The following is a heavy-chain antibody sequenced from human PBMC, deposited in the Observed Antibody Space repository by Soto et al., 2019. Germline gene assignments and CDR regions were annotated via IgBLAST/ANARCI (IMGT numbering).Heavy chain of an antibody. V-gene: IGHV4-31*03. CDR3: ARETTYGAAAGTPFFDY. D-gene: IGHD6-13*01. CDR1: GGSISSGGYY. Sequence: LSLTCTVSGGSISSGGYYWSWIRQHPGKGLEWIGYIYYSGSTYYNPSLKSRVTISVDTSKNQFSLKLSSVTAADTAVYYCARETTYGAAAGTPFFDYWGQGTLVTVSS. CDR2: IYYSGST. J-gene: IGHJ4*02.